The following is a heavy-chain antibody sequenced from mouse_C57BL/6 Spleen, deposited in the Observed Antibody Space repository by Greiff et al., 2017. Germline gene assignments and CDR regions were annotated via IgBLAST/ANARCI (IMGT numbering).Heavy chain of an antibody. CDR2: IYPGNSDT. CDR3: TRRITTVVPDYFDY. V-gene: IGHV1-5*01. Sequence: EVQLQQSGTVLARPGASVKMSCKPSGYTFTSYWMHWVKQRPGQGLEWIGAIYPGNSDTSYNQKFKGKAKLTAVTSASTAYMELSSLTNEDSAVYYCTRRITTVVPDYFDYWGQGTTLTVSS. J-gene: IGHJ2*01. CDR1: GYTFTSYW. D-gene: IGHD1-1*01.